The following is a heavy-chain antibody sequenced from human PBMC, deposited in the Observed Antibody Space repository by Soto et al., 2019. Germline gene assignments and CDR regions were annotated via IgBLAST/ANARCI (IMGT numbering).Heavy chain of an antibody. Sequence: EVQLLESGGGLVQPGGSLRLSCAASGFTFSSYAMIWVRQAPGKGLEWVSAISGSGGSTYYADSVTGRLTISRDNSQNTLYLQMNSLRAEDTAVYYCAKFGVRGVIIYYYYMDVWGKGTTVTVSS. CDR3: AKFGVRGVIIYYYYMDV. V-gene: IGHV3-23*01. J-gene: IGHJ6*03. CDR2: ISGSGGST. CDR1: GFTFSSYA. D-gene: IGHD3-10*01.